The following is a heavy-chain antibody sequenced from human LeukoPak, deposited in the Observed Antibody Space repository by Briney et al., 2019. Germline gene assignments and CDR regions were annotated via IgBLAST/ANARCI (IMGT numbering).Heavy chain of an antibody. V-gene: IGHV1-46*01. CDR3: ARDAAEYDFWSGYYTGILGY. D-gene: IGHD3-3*01. J-gene: IGHJ4*02. CDR2: INPSGGST. CDR1: GYTFTNYY. Sequence: ASVKVSCKASGYTFTNYYMHWMRQAPGQGLEWMGIINPSGGSTSYAQKFQGRVTMTRDTSTSTVYMELSSLRSDDTAVYYCARDAAEYDFWSGYYTGILGYWGQGTLVTVSS.